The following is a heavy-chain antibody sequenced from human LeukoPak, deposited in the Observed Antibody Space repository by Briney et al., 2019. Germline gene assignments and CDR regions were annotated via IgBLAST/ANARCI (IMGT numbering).Heavy chain of an antibody. V-gene: IGHV1-2*02. Sequence: GASVKVSCKASGYTFTGYYMHWVRQAPGQGLEWMGWINLNSGGTNYAQKFQGRVTMTRDTSISTAYMELSRLRSDDTAVYYCARDLGLFYYDSSGYPDYWGQGTLVTVSS. CDR1: GYTFTGYY. J-gene: IGHJ4*02. CDR3: ARDLGLFYYDSSGYPDY. D-gene: IGHD3-22*01. CDR2: INLNSGGT.